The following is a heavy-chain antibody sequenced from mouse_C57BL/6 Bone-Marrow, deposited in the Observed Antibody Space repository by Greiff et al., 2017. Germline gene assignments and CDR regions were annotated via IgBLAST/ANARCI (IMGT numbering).Heavy chain of an antibody. Sequence: QVQLQQSGPELVKPGASVKISCKASGYAFSSSWMNWVKQRPGKGLEWIGRIYPGDGDTNYNGKFKGKATLTADKSSTTAYMQLSSLTSEDSAVYCWAGCSYSNFFDYWGQGTTLTVSS. D-gene: IGHD2-12*01. V-gene: IGHV1-82*01. CDR3: AGCSYSNFFDY. J-gene: IGHJ2*01. CDR2: IYPGDGDT. CDR1: GYAFSSSW.